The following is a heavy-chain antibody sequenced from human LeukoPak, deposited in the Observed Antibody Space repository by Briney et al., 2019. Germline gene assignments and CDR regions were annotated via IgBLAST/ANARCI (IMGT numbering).Heavy chain of an antibody. CDR1: GGSISSSSYY. Sequence: PSETLSLTCTVSGGSISSSSYYWGWIRQPPGKGLEWIGSIYYSGSTYYNPSLKSRVTISVDTSKNQFSLKLSSVTAADTAVYYCARHASAYDILTGYRSLYYSDYWGQGTLVTVSS. CDR2: IYYSGST. CDR3: ARHASAYDILTGYRSLYYSDY. V-gene: IGHV4-39*01. J-gene: IGHJ4*02. D-gene: IGHD3-9*01.